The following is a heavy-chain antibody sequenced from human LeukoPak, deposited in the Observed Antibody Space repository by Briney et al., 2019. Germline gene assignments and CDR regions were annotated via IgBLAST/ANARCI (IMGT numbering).Heavy chain of an antibody. V-gene: IGHV4-61*02. CDR1: GGSVSSGSYY. J-gene: IGHJ4*02. D-gene: IGHD1-26*01. Sequence: SQTLSLTCTVSGGSVSSGSYYWSWIRQPAGKGLEWIGRISTSGSTNYNPSLKSRVTISRDTSKNQFSLKLSSVTAADTAVYYCASRVGYFDYWGQGTLVTVSS. CDR3: ASRVGYFDY. CDR2: ISTSGST.